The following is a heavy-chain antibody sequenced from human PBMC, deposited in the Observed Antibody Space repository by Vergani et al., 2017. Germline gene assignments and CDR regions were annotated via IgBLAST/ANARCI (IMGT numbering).Heavy chain of an antibody. V-gene: IGHV5-51*01. Sequence: EVELVQSGPEMRKPGESLKISCKGSEYSFGNYWIGWVRQMPGKGLEWMGIIYPADSDTRYSPSFQGQVTISADKSISTAFLQWDSLKASDTALYYCARHTTYTDSWGQGTRLTVSS. CDR3: ARHTTYTDS. CDR2: IYPADSDT. D-gene: IGHD1-1*01. CDR1: EYSFGNYW. J-gene: IGHJ4*02.